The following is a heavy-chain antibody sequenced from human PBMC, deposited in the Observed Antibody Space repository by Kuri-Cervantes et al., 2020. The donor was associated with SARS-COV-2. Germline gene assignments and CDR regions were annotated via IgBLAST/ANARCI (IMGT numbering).Heavy chain of an antibody. CDR2: ISGSGGST. J-gene: IGHJ6*02. Sequence: GESLKISCAASGFTVSSNYMSWVRQAPGKRLEWVSAISGSGGSTYYADSVKGRFTISRDNSKNTLYLQMNSLRAEDTAVYYCAKPDDCGDDCYVPHFYYGMDVWGQGTTVTVSS. CDR1: GFTVSSNY. CDR3: AKPDDCGDDCYVPHFYYGMDV. D-gene: IGHD2-21*01. V-gene: IGHV3-23*01.